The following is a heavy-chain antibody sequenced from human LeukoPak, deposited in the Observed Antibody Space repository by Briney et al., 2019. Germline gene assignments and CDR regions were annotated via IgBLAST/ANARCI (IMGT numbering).Heavy chain of an antibody. CDR2: INHSGST. D-gene: IGHD5/OR15-5a*01. V-gene: IGHV4-34*01. Sequence: SETLSLTCAVYGGSFSGYYWSWIRQPPGKGLEWIGEINHSGSTNYNPSLKSRVTISVDTSKNQFSLKLSSVTAADTAVYYCARALYVKQYDYWGQGTLVTVSS. CDR3: ARALYVKQYDY. CDR1: GGSFSGYY. J-gene: IGHJ4*02.